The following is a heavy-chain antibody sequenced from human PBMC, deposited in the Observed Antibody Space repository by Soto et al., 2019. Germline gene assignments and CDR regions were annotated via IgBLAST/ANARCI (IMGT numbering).Heavy chain of an antibody. CDR2: MTGSGGVT. CDR1: GLIFSSYG. J-gene: IGHJ4*02. Sequence: EVPLWESGGDLVQPGGSLRLSCAASGLIFSSYGMSWVRQAPGKGLEWVSAMTGSGGVTYYADSVKGRFTISRDNSKNTLYLQTNSLRADDTALYYCAKRGETSGYYPWDYWGQGILVTVS. V-gene: IGHV3-23*01. CDR3: AKRGETSGYYPWDY. D-gene: IGHD3-22*01.